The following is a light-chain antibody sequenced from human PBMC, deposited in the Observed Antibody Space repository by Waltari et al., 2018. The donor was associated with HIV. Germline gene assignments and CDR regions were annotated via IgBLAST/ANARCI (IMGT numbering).Light chain of an antibody. CDR1: QSLLHSTGYNY. Sequence: DIVMTQSPLSLPVTPGEPASISCRSSQSLLHSTGYNYLDWYLQKPGQSPQLLIYLGSNRASGVPDRCSCSGSGTDFTLKISRVEAEDVGVYYCMQALQTPITFGQGTRLEIK. V-gene: IGKV2-28*01. CDR3: MQALQTPIT. CDR2: LGS. J-gene: IGKJ5*01.